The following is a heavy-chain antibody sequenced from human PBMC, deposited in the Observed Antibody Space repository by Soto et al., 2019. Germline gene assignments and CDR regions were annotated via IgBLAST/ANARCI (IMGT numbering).Heavy chain of an antibody. CDR2: IWYDGSNK. Sequence: QVQLVKSGGGVVQPGRSLRLSCAASGFTFSSYGMHWVRQAPGKGLEWVAVIWYDGSNKYYADSVKGRFTISRDNSKNTLYLQMNSLRAEDTAVYYCARDRYPDYTIAEADYWCQGTLVTVSS. V-gene: IGHV3-33*01. D-gene: IGHD6-13*01. CDR3: ARDRYPDYTIAEADY. J-gene: IGHJ4*02. CDR1: GFTFSSYG.